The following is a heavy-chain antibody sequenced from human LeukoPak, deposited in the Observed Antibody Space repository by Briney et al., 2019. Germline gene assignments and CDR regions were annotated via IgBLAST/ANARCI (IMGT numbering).Heavy chain of an antibody. J-gene: IGHJ4*02. Sequence: GGSLRLSCATSGVTFSDYYMSWIRQAPGKGLEWVSYISSSGTTTHYADSVKGRFAISRDNAKNSLYLQMNSLRAEDTAVYYCAKRSGSYGPLFDYWGQGTLVTVSS. D-gene: IGHD5-18*01. V-gene: IGHV3-11*04. CDR2: ISSSGTTT. CDR1: GVTFSDYY. CDR3: AKRSGSYGPLFDY.